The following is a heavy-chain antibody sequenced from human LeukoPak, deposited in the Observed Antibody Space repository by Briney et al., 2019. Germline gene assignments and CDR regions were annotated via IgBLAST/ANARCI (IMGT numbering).Heavy chain of an antibody. CDR2: IYHSGST. CDR1: GYSISSGYY. V-gene: IGHV4-38-2*02. CDR3: ARDHDSSSWYSDY. J-gene: IGHJ4*02. D-gene: IGHD6-13*01. Sequence: SETLSLTCTVSGYSISSGYYWGWIRQPPGKGLEWIGSIYHSGSTYYNPSLKSRVTISVDTSKHQFSLKLSSVTAADTAVYYCARDHDSSSWYSDYWGQGTLVTVSS.